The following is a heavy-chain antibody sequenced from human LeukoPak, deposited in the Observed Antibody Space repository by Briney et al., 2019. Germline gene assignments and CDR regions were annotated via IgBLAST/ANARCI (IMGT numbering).Heavy chain of an antibody. J-gene: IGHJ4*02. CDR2: INPNSGGT. CDR3: ARAEGIVGATFGY. CDR1: GYTFTGYY. Sequence: VASVKVSCKASGYTFTGYYMHWVRQAPGQGLEWMGWINPNSGGTNYAQKFQGRVTMTRDTSISTAYMELSRLRSDDTAVYYCARAEGIVGATFGYWGQGTLVTVSS. D-gene: IGHD1-26*01. V-gene: IGHV1-2*02.